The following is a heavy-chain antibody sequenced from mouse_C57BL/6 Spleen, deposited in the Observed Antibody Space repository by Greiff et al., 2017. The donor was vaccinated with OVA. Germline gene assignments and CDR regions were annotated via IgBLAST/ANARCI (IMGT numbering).Heavy chain of an antibody. V-gene: IGHV1-15*01. CDR1: GYTFTDYE. Sequence: QLQQSGAELVRPGASVTLSCKASGYTFTDYEMHWVKQTPVHGLEWIGAIDPETGGTAYNQKFKGKAILTADKSSSTAYMELRSLTSEDSAVYYCTRGVLLRYYFDYWGQGTTRTVSS. CDR2: IDPETGGT. J-gene: IGHJ2*01. CDR3: TRGVLLRYYFDY. D-gene: IGHD1-1*01.